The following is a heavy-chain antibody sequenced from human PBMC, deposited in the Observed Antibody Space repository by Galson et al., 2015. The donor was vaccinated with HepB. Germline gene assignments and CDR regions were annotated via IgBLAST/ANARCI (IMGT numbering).Heavy chain of an antibody. V-gene: IGHV3-21*01. CDR2: ISSSSSYI. CDR3: ARDPLDTYYYDSSGYFVY. Sequence: SLRLSCAASGFTFSSYSMNWVRQAPGKGLEWVSSISSSSSYIYYADSVKGRFTISRDNAKNSLYLQMNSLRAEDTAVYYCARDPLDTYYYDSSGYFVYWGQGTLVTVSS. CDR1: GFTFSSYS. J-gene: IGHJ4*02. D-gene: IGHD3-22*01.